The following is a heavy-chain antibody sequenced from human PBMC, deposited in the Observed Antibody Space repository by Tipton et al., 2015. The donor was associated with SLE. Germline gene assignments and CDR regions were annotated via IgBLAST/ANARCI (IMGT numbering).Heavy chain of an antibody. CDR1: GGSISSSSYY. Sequence: GLVKPSETLSLTCTVSGGSISSSSYYWGWIRQPPGKGLEWIGSIYYSGSTYYNPSLKSRVTISVDTSKNQFSLKLSSVTAADTAVYYCAREGYEYSSGFNWFDPWGQGTLVTVSS. J-gene: IGHJ5*02. CDR2: IYYSGST. CDR3: AREGYEYSSGFNWFDP. D-gene: IGHD6-19*01. V-gene: IGHV4-39*07.